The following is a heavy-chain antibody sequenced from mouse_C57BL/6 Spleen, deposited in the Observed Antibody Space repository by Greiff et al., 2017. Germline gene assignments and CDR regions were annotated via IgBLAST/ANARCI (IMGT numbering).Heavy chain of an antibody. V-gene: IGHV1-66*01. CDR3: ARTYDYFDY. CDR2: IYPGSGNT. CDR1: GYSFTSYY. Sequence: VKLVESGPELVKPGASVKISCKASGYSFTSYYIHWVKQRPGQGLEWIGWIYPGSGNTKYNEKFKGKATLTADTSSSTAYMQLSSLTSEDSAVYYCARTYDYFDYWGQGTTLTVSS. D-gene: IGHD2-3*01. J-gene: IGHJ2*01.